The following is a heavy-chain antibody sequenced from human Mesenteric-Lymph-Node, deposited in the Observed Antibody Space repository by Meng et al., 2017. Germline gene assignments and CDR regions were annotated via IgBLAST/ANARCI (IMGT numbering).Heavy chain of an antibody. CDR1: GGTFSSYA. J-gene: IGHJ5*02. CDR3: ARGPIVATIRNWFDP. D-gene: IGHD5-12*01. Sequence: VRRVRAGAEVTKPGSSVKVSCKASGGTFSSYAISWVRQAPGQGLEWMGGIIPIFGTANYAQKFQGRVTITTDESTSTAYMELSSLRSEDTAVYYCARGPIVATIRNWFDPWGQGTLVTVSS. CDR2: IIPIFGTA. V-gene: IGHV1-69*05.